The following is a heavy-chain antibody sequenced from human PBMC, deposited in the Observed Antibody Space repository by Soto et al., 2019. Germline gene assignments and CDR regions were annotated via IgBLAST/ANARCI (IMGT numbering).Heavy chain of an antibody. Sequence: ASVKVSCKVSGYTLTELSSHWVRQAPGKGLEWMGGFDPEDGETIYAQKFQGRVTVTEDTSTDTAYMELSSLRSEDTAVYYCATDPAGYYYGSGSYHYWGQGTLVTVSS. CDR1: GYTLTELS. J-gene: IGHJ4*02. V-gene: IGHV1-24*01. CDR3: ATDPAGYYYGSGSYHY. CDR2: FDPEDGET. D-gene: IGHD3-10*01.